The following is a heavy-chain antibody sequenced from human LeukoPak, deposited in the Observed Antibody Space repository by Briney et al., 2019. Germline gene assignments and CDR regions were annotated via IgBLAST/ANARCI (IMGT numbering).Heavy chain of an antibody. CDR1: GYTLTSYY. Sequence: ASVKVSCKASGYTLTSYYMHWVRQAPGHGLEWMGIINPSGGSTGHAQKFQGRVTMTRDTSTSAVYMELSSLRSEDTAVYYCARGASGVGVPGTFDIWGPGTMVTVSS. CDR3: ARGASGVGVPGTFDI. CDR2: INPSGGST. J-gene: IGHJ3*02. D-gene: IGHD2-15*01. V-gene: IGHV1-46*01.